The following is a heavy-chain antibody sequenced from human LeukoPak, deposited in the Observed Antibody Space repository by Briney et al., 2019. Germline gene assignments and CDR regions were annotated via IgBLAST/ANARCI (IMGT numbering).Heavy chain of an antibody. V-gene: IGHV1-8*01. CDR2: LNPKSGDT. J-gene: IGHJ4*02. CDR1: GFTFSNYD. CDR3: ARGTALSSPLEY. D-gene: IGHD2-21*02. Sequence: GASVKVSCTASGFTFSNYDINWVRQAPGQGLEWMGWLNPKSGDTGYAQKFQGRVAMTRNTSITTAYMEVSSLTSEDTAVYYCARGTALSSPLEYWGQGTLVTVSS.